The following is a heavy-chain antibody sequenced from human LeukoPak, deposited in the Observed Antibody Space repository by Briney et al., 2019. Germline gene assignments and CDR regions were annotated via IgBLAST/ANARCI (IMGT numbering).Heavy chain of an antibody. V-gene: IGHV1-18*01. CDR1: GYTFTSCG. CDR2: INAYNGNT. D-gene: IGHD6-6*01. J-gene: IGHJ4*02. CDR3: ARYGSSHSGYYFDY. Sequence: ASVKVSCKASGYTFTSCGIRWVRQAPGQGLEWMGWINAYNGNTNYPQKLQGRVTMTTDTSTSTAYMELRSLRSDDTAVYYCARYGSSHSGYYFDYWGQGTLVTVSS.